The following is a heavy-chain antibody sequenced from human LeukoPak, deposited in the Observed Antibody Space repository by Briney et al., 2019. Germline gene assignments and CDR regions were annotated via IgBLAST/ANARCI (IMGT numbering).Heavy chain of an antibody. V-gene: IGHV1-18*01. D-gene: IGHD3-22*01. J-gene: IGHJ6*03. CDR2: ISAYNGNT. CDR1: GYTFTSYG. Sequence: ASVKVSCKASGYTFTSYGISWVRQAPGQGLEWMGWISAYNGNTNYAQKLQGRVTMTTDTSTSTAYMELRSLRSDDTAVYYCARCLGQGGSITMRCYAYYYYMDVWGKGTTVTVSS. CDR3: ARCLGQGGSITMRCYAYYYYMDV.